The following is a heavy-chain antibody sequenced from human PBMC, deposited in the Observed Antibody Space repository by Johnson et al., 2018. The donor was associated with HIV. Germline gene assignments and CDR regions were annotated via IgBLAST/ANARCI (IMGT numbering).Heavy chain of an antibody. J-gene: IGHJ3*02. Sequence: EVQLVESGGGLVQPGGSLRLSCTASGFPVTSNFMTWVRQPPGKGLDWVYAVYRTFGTYYAASVRGRFTISTDNSKNTLYLQMNSLRREDTAVYYCARGVRNSYGYLLGTFDIWGQGTMVTVSS. CDR2: VYRTFGT. V-gene: IGHV3-66*02. CDR3: ARGVRNSYGYLLGTFDI. D-gene: IGHD5-18*01. CDR1: GFPVTSNF.